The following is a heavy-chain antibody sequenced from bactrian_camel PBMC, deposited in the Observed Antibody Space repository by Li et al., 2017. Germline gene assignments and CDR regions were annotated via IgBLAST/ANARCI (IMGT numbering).Heavy chain of an antibody. D-gene: IGHD6*01. J-gene: IGHJ4*01. CDR3: ATSPRDGTWNCPNY. CDR1: QDTTRSNP. V-gene: IGHV3S54*01. CDR2: VYPGGATYKERT. Sequence: QVQLVESGGGSVEAGGSLRLSCVAVQDTTRSNPMAWFRQSPGKEREGLAAVYPGGATYKERTYYVDSVKGRFTISRDNAKNMVYLQMNSLKSEDTALYYCATSPRDGTWNCPNYWGQGTQVTVS.